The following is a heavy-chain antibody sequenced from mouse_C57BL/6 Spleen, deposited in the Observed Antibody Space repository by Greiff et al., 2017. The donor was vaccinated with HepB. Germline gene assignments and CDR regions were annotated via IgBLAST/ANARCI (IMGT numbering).Heavy chain of an antibody. V-gene: IGHV1-15*01. Sequence: QVQLKESGAELVRPGASVTLSCKASGYTFTDYEMHWVKQTPVHGLEWIGAIDPETGGTAYNQKFKGKAILTADKSSSTAYMELRSLTSEDSAVYYCTRIYDGYPLDYWGQGTTLTVSS. D-gene: IGHD2-3*01. CDR3: TRIYDGYPLDY. J-gene: IGHJ2*01. CDR2: IDPETGGT. CDR1: GYTFTDYE.